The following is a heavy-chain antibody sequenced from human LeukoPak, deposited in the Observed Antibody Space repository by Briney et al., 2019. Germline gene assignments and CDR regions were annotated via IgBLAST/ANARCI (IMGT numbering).Heavy chain of an antibody. V-gene: IGHV1-18*01. CDR1: GYTFTSYG. J-gene: IGHJ6*03. CDR3: VRCPEVTTVHHYYYYYYMDV. D-gene: IGHD4-17*01. Sequence: GASVKVSCKASGYTFTSYGISWVRQAPGQGLEWMGWISAYNGNTNYAQKLQGRVTMTTDTSTSTAYMELRSLRSDDTAVYYCVRCPEVTTVHHYYYYYYMDVWGKGTTVTVSS. CDR2: ISAYNGNT.